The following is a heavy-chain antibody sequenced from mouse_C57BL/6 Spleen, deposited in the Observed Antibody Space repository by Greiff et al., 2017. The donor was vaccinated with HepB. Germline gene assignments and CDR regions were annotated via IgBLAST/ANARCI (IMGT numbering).Heavy chain of an antibody. D-gene: IGHD2-4*01. Sequence: VQLQQPGAELVMPGASVKLSCKASGYTFTSYWMHWVKQRPGQGLEWIGEIDPSDSYTNYNQKFKGKSTLTVDKSSSTAYMQLSSLTSEDSAVYYCARWRGLRRGFDYWGQGTTLTVSS. CDR1: GYTFTSYW. V-gene: IGHV1-69*01. J-gene: IGHJ2*01. CDR2: IDPSDSYT. CDR3: ARWRGLRRGFDY.